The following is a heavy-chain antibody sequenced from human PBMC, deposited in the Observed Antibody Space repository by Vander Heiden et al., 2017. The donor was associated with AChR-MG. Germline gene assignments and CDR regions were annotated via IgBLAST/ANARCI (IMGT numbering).Heavy chain of an antibody. D-gene: IGHD6-13*01. V-gene: IGHV4-31*02. CDR3: ARESGGSSWYGY. J-gene: IGHJ4*02. CDR2: IDYSGST. Sequence: QVQLQESGSGLVKLSQTLSLTGTFSGAPISSGCYYWSWSRQHPGKGLEWIGYIDYSGSTYYNPYLKSRVTISVDTSKNQFSLKLSSVTAADTAVYYCARESGGSSWYGYWGQGTLVTVSS. CDR1: GAPISSGCYY.